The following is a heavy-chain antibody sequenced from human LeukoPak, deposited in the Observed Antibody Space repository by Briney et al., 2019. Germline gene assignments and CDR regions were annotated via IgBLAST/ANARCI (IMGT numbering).Heavy chain of an antibody. J-gene: IGHJ4*02. Sequence: SETLSLTCTVSGGSISSSSYYWGWIRQPPGKGLEWIGSIYYSGSTYYNPSLKSRVTISVDTSKNQFSLKLSSVTAADTAVYYCASGYYDSSGYFAGVDYWGQGTLVTVSS. D-gene: IGHD3-22*01. V-gene: IGHV4-39*07. CDR2: IYYSGST. CDR1: GGSISSSSYY. CDR3: ASGYYDSSGYFAGVDY.